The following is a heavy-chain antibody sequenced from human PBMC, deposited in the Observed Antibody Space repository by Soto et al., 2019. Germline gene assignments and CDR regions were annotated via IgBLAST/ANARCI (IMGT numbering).Heavy chain of an antibody. J-gene: IGHJ3*02. CDR1: GFAFSSFH. CDR2: ISSEARNK. D-gene: IGHD2-21*01. V-gene: IGHV3-30*04. Sequence: QVQLVESGGGVVQPGRSLRLSCAASGFAFSSFHMHWVRQAPGKGLEWVSFISSEARNKYYADSVKGRFTISRDNSKNTLYLQIDSLRPDDTAVYTCARDGGDGNGGAFDNWGQGTMLTVSS. CDR3: ARDGGDGNGGAFDN.